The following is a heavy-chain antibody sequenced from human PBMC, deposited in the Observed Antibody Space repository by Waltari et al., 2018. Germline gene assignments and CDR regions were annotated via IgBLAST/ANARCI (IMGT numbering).Heavy chain of an antibody. CDR1: AFAFSSYT. CDR2: ISSTGNYK. CDR3: ASWGVLGNIFDY. V-gene: IGHV3-21*01. J-gene: IGHJ4*02. Sequence: EVQLVESGGGLVRPGGSLSLSCAASAFAFSSYTMNWVRQAPGKGLEWVSSISSTGNYKYYAYSVKGRFTISRDNAKNSLFLQMTSLRAEDTAVYYCASWGVLGNIFDYWGQGTLVTVSS. D-gene: IGHD2-8*02.